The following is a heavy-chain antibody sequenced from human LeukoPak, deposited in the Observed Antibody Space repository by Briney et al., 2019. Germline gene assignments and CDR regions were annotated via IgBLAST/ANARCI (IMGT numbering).Heavy chain of an antibody. D-gene: IGHD3-22*01. Sequence: GASVNVSCKASGGTFSSYAISWVRQAPGQGLEWMGGIIPIFGTANYAQKFQGRVTITADESTSTAYVELSSLRSEDTAVYYCARTPYDSSGYYYYRWFDPWGQGTLVTVSS. J-gene: IGHJ5*02. CDR2: IIPIFGTA. CDR1: GGTFSSYA. CDR3: ARTPYDSSGYYYYRWFDP. V-gene: IGHV1-69*01.